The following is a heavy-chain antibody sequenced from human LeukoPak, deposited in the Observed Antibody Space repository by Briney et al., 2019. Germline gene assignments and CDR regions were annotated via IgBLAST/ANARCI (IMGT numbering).Heavy chain of an antibody. CDR2: IGTAGDT. D-gene: IGHD1-26*01. Sequence: GGSLRHSSAASGFTFSSYNIHWVRQAPGKGLEWVSAIGTAGDTYYSGSVKGRFTISRENAKNSLYLQVNSLRAGDTAMYYCARGIVGAINLFDYWGRGTVVTVSS. V-gene: IGHV3-13*04. CDR3: ARGIVGAINLFDY. J-gene: IGHJ4*02. CDR1: GFTFSSYN.